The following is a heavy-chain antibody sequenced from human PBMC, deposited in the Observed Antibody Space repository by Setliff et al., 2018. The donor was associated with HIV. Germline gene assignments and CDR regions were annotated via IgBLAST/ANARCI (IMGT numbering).Heavy chain of an antibody. V-gene: IGHV1-46*01. Sequence: ASVKVSCKASGYTFTSYYMHWVRQAPGQGLEWMGIINPSSGITSYTQMFRGRVTMTRDTSTSTVYMELSGLRSEDTAVYYCAKDMNRGGYSDSSPHDFWGQGTLVTVS. CDR2: INPSSGIT. J-gene: IGHJ4*02. CDR3: AKDMNRGGYSDSSPHDF. D-gene: IGHD3-22*01. CDR1: GYTFTSYY.